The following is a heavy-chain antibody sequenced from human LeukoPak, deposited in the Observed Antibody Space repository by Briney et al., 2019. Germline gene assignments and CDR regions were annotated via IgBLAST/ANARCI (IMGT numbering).Heavy chain of an antibody. CDR1: GGSISSYY. V-gene: IGHV4-59*12. CDR3: ARERQYYYDSSGYFDY. J-gene: IGHJ4*02. CDR2: IYYSGST. D-gene: IGHD3-22*01. Sequence: SETLSLTCTVSGGSISSYYWSWIRQPPGKGLEWIGTIYYSGSTYYKPSLKSRVTISVDTSKNQFSLKLSSVTAADTAVYYCARERQYYYDSSGYFDYWGQGTLVTVSP.